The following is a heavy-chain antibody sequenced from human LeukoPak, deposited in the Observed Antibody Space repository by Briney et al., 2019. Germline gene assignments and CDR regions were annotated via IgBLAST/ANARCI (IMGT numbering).Heavy chain of an antibody. CDR1: GGTFSSYA. Sequence: ASVKVSCKASGGTFSSYAISWVRQAPGQGLEWMGWISAYNGNTNYAQKLQGRVTMTTDTSTSTAYMELRSLRSDDTAVYYCARVPVEMATILAGYVDYWGQGTLVTVSS. D-gene: IGHD5-24*01. CDR3: ARVPVEMATILAGYVDY. CDR2: ISAYNGNT. J-gene: IGHJ4*02. V-gene: IGHV1-18*01.